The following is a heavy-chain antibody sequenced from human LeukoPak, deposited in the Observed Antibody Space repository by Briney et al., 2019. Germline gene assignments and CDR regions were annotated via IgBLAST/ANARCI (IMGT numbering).Heavy chain of an antibody. D-gene: IGHD6-19*01. CDR3: ARAGSGWYNWFDP. J-gene: IGHJ5*02. V-gene: IGHV4-34*01. Sequence: SETLSLTCAVYGGSFSGYYWSWIRQPPGKGLEWIGEINHSGSTSYNPSLKSRVTISVDTSKNQFSLKLSSVTAADTAVYYCARAGSGWYNWFDPWGQGTLVTVSS. CDR1: GGSFSGYY. CDR2: INHSGST.